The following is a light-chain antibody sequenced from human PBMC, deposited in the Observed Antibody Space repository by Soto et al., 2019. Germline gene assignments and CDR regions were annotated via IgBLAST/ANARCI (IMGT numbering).Light chain of an antibody. J-gene: IGLJ2*01. V-gene: IGLV1-40*01. CDR2: ANS. CDR1: SSNIGAGYD. CDR3: QSYDNSLSGDVV. Sequence: QSVLTQPPSVAGAPGQRVTISCTGSSSNIGAGYDVHWYQQLPGTAPRLLISANSDRPSGVPDRFSGSKSGTSASLAITGLQAEDEADYYCQSYDNSLSGDVVFGGGTQLTVL.